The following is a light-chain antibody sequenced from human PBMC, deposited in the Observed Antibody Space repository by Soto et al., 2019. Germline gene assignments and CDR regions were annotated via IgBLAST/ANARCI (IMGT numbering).Light chain of an antibody. CDR3: QTWASGIEV. J-gene: IGLJ2*01. Sequence: QPVLTQSPSASASLGASVKLTCTLSSGHSSYAIAWHQQQPEKGPRYLMKLNSDGSHSKGDGIPDRFSGSSSGAERYLTISSLQSEYEADYYCQTWASGIEVFGGGTKRTVL. CDR2: LNSDGSH. CDR1: SGHSSYA. V-gene: IGLV4-69*01.